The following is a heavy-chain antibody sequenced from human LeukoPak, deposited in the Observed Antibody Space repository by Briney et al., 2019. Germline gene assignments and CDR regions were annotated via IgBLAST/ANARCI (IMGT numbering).Heavy chain of an antibody. Sequence: GFPRLSCADSGFHFNTFWMAWVPRAPGQGLEWVANIKQDGSVKNYVDSVKGRFTISRDDAKNSVYLQMNSLKTEDTAVYYCARDVSGSLDYWGKGTLVTVSA. J-gene: IGHJ4*02. CDR1: GFHFNTFW. CDR3: ARDVSGSLDY. D-gene: IGHD1-26*01. V-gene: IGHV3-7*01. CDR2: IKQDGSVK.